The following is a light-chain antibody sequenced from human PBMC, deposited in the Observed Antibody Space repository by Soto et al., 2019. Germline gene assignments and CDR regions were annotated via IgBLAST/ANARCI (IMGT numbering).Light chain of an antibody. J-gene: IGKJ2*01. CDR3: QQYNSYPMYT. Sequence: DIQMTQSPSTLSASVGVRVTITCRASQSISSWLAWYQQKPGKAPKLLIYDASSLESGVPSRFSGSGSGTEFTLTISSLQPDDFATYYCQQYNSYPMYTFGQGTKLEIK. V-gene: IGKV1-5*01. CDR1: QSISSW. CDR2: DAS.